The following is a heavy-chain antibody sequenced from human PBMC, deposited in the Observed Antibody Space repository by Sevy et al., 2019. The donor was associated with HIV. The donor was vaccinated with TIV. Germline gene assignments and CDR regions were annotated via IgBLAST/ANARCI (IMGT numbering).Heavy chain of an antibody. CDR2: ISGSGGST. CDR3: AKTPGSYYSDC. V-gene: IGHV3-23*01. CDR1: GFTFSSYG. Sequence: GGSLRLSCAASGFTFSSYGMSWVRQAPGKGLEWVSAISGSGGSTYYADSVKGRFTISRDNSKNTLYLQMNSLGAEDTAVYYCAKTPGSYYSDCWGQGTLVTVSS. D-gene: IGHD3-10*01. J-gene: IGHJ4*02.